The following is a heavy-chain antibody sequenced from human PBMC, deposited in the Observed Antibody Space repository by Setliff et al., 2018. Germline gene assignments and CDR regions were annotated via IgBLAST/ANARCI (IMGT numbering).Heavy chain of an antibody. Sequence: GESLKISCAASGFTFSRYWMSWVRQAPGKGLEWVANIKQDGGDTYYMDSVKGRFTISRDNANNSLYLQMNTLRVEDTAVYFCVRLGCSTTSCYYFDHWGQGAQVTVSS. D-gene: IGHD2-2*01. CDR3: VRLGCSTTSCYYFDH. J-gene: IGHJ4*02. CDR1: GFTFSRYW. CDR2: IKQDGGDT. V-gene: IGHV3-7*01.